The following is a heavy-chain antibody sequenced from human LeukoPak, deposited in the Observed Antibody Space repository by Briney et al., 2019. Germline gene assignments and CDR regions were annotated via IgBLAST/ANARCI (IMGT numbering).Heavy chain of an antibody. D-gene: IGHD2-8*01. V-gene: IGHV3-21*01. CDR1: GFTFSSYS. CDR3: ARVSRMLGTSTLDN. CDR2: ISSSSSYI. Sequence: PGGSLRLSCAASGFTFSSYSMNWVRQAPGKGLEWVSSISSSSSYIYYADSVKGRFTISRDYSKNTLYLQMNSLRAEDTAVYYCARVSRMLGTSTLDNWGQGTLVTVSS. J-gene: IGHJ4*02.